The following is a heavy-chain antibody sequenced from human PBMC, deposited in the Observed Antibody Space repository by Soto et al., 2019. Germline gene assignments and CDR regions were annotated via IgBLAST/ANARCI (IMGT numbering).Heavy chain of an antibody. CDR3: AKGISCSSTSYYTANDAFDI. CDR2: ISWNSGSI. Sequence: GGSLRLSCAASGFTFDDYAMHWVRQAPGKGLEWVSGISWNSGSIGYADSVKGRFTISRDNAKNSLYLQMNSLRAEDTALYYCAKGISCSSTSYYTANDAFDIWGQGTMVTVSS. V-gene: IGHV3-9*01. D-gene: IGHD2-2*01. J-gene: IGHJ3*02. CDR1: GFTFDDYA.